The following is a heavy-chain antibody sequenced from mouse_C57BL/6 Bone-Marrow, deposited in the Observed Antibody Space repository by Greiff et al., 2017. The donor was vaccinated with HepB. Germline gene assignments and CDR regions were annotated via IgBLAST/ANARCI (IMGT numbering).Heavy chain of an antibody. V-gene: IGHV14-3*01. D-gene: IGHD2-4*01. CDR3: AKIYYDYDNAMDY. CDR2: IDPANGNT. Sequence: EVQGVESVAELVRPGASVKLSCTASGFNIKNTYMHWVKQRPEQGLEWIGRIDPANGNTKYAPKFQGKATITADTSSNTAYLQLSSLTSEDTAIYYCAKIYYDYDNAMDYWGQGTSVTVSS. J-gene: IGHJ4*01. CDR1: GFNIKNTY.